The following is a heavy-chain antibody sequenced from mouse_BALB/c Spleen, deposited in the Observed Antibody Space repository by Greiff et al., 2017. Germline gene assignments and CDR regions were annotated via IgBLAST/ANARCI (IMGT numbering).Heavy chain of an antibody. J-gene: IGHJ2*01. CDR2: ISYSGST. V-gene: IGHV3-2*02. D-gene: IGHD1-2*01. CDR1: GYSITSDYA. Sequence: DVQLQESGPGLVKPSQSLSLTCTVTGYSITSDYAWNWIRQFPGNKLEWMGYISYSGSTSYNPSLKSRISITRDTSKNQFFLQLNSVTTEDTATYYCASREDSLLRLGYFDYWGQGTTLTVSS. CDR3: ASREDSLLRLGYFDY.